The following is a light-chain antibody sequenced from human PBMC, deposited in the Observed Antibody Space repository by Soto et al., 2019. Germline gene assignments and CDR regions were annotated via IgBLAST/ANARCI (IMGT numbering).Light chain of an antibody. CDR1: QGISSF. CDR2: AAS. J-gene: IGKJ4*01. V-gene: IGKV1-9*01. Sequence: DIQLTQFPSFLSASVGDRVTITCRASQGISSFFAWYQQKPGKASNLLISAASTWRTGVPSRFSGSGSGTEFTLTISCLQPEYFATYYCQHLNTYPLTFGGGTKVEI. CDR3: QHLNTYPLT.